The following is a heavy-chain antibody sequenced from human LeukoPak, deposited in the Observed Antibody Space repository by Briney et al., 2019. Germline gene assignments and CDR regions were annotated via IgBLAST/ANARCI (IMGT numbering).Heavy chain of an antibody. Sequence: GGSLRLSCAASGFTFNNYAMSWVRQAPGVGLQWVSSISGSGGRTYSADSVKGRFTISRGNSKNTLYLQMNSLRAEDTAVYYCAKDVTGIAARGTPFDYWGQGTLVTVSS. J-gene: IGHJ4*02. D-gene: IGHD6-6*01. CDR1: GFTFNNYA. CDR3: AKDVTGIAARGTPFDY. V-gene: IGHV3-23*01. CDR2: ISGSGGRT.